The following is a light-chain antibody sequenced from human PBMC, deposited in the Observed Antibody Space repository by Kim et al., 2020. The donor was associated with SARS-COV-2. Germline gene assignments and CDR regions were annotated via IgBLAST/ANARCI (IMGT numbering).Light chain of an antibody. Sequence: GQAITISSPGTSNGVSGYNYVSWYPQHPGKAPKLMIYDVSNRPSGVSNRFSGSKSGNTASLTISGLQAEDEADDYCSSYTSSSTVVFGGGTQLTVL. J-gene: IGLJ2*01. V-gene: IGLV2-14*03. CDR2: DVS. CDR3: SSYTSSSTVV. CDR1: SNGVSGYNY.